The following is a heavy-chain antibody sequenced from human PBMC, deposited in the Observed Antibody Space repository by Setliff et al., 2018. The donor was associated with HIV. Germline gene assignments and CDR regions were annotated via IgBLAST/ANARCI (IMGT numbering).Heavy chain of an antibody. CDR3: ASRSVAGAFDI. CDR1: GFSINSGYS. D-gene: IGHD6-19*01. J-gene: IGHJ3*02. CDR2: LYNSGST. Sequence: SETLSLTCAVSGFSINSGYSWDWIRQSPGKELEWIGALYNSGSTYYNPSLKSRVTISVDTSKNHFSLRLRSVTAADTAVYYCASRSVAGAFDIWGQGTKVTVSS. V-gene: IGHV4-38-2*01.